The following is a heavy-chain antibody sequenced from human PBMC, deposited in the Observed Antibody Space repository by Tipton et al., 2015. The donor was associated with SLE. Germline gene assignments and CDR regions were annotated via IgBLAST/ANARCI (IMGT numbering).Heavy chain of an antibody. CDR1: GYSFTDYW. V-gene: IGHV5-51*03. Sequence: QLVQSGAEVKEPGESLKISCKGSGYSFTDYWIGWVRQMPGKGLEWMGIIGPGDSVTRYSPSFQGQVTISADKSISTAYLQWSSLKAADTAMYYCARLRDWTDYFDYWGQGTLVTVSS. D-gene: IGHD3/OR15-3a*01. J-gene: IGHJ4*02. CDR2: IGPGDSVT. CDR3: ARLRDWTDYFDY.